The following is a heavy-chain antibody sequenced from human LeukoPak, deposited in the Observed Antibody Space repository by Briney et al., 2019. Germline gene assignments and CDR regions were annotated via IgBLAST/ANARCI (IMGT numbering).Heavy chain of an antibody. CDR1: GGSISSGSYY. J-gene: IGHJ4*02. Sequence: PSQTLSLTCTVSGGSISSGSYYWSWIRQPAGKGLEWIGRIYTSGSTNYNPSLKSRVTISVDTPKNQFSLKLSSVTAADTAVYYCARGGDFLWLGEFPDYWGQGTLVTVSS. V-gene: IGHV4-61*02. CDR2: IYTSGST. CDR3: ARGGDFLWLGEFPDY. D-gene: IGHD3-10*01.